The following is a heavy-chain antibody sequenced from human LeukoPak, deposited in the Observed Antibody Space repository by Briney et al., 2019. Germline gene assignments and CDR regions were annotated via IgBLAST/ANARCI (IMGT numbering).Heavy chain of an antibody. D-gene: IGHD1-1*01. CDR3: ARQARPRDWNDGGYFDY. V-gene: IGHV4-61*01. CDR2: IYYSGST. J-gene: IGHJ4*02. Sequence: SETLSLTCTVSGGSVSSGSYYWSWIPQPPGKGLEWIGYIYYSGSTNYNPSLKSRVTISVDTSKNQFSLKLSSVTAADTAVYYCARQARPRDWNDGGYFDYWGQGTLVTVSS. CDR1: GGSVSSGSYY.